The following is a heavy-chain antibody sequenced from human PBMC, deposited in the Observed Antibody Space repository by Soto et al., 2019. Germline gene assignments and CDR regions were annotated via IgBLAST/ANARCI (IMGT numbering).Heavy chain of an antibody. CDR3: ARGYCSGGSCYPPKDYYGMDV. CDR2: GST. V-gene: IGHV4-59*09. J-gene: IGHJ6*02. Sequence: GSTNYNPSLKSRVTISVDTSKNQFSLKLSSVTAADTAVHYCARGYCSGGSCYPPKDYYGMDVWGQGTTVTVSS. D-gene: IGHD2-15*01.